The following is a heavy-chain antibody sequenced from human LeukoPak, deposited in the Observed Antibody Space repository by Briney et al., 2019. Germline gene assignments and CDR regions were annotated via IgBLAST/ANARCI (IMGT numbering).Heavy chain of an antibody. Sequence: GGSLRLSCAASGFTFSSSGMHWVRQAPGKGLEWVAFIRYDGSNKNYADSVKGRFTISRDNSKNTLYLQMNSLRAEDTAVYYCARRAGAYSHPYDYWGQGTLVTVSS. V-gene: IGHV3-30*02. CDR1: GFTFSSSG. D-gene: IGHD4/OR15-4a*01. CDR3: ARRAGAYSHPYDY. CDR2: IRYDGSNK. J-gene: IGHJ4*02.